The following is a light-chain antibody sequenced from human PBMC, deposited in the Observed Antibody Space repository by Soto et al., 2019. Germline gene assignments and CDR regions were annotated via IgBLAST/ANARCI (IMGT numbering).Light chain of an antibody. CDR1: QGIRND. V-gene: IGKV1-17*01. CDR2: AAS. CDR3: QKLNAYPPWT. Sequence: DIQMTQSPSTLSAPVGDRVTITCRSSQGIRNDLGWYQQTPGKAPKLLIYAASSLQSGVPSRFSGSGSGTDFTLTISSLQPEDFATYFCQKLNAYPPWTFGQGTKVDI. J-gene: IGKJ1*01.